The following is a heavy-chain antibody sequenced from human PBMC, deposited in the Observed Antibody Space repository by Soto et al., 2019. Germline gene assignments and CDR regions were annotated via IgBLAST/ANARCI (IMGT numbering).Heavy chain of an antibody. CDR2: IYYSGST. Sequence: QVQLQESGPGLVKPSETLSLTCTVSGGSISSYYWSWIRQPPGKGLEWIGYIYYSGSTNYNPSLKSRVTISVDTSKNQFSLKLSSVTAADTAVYYCARGHWSVGAYIFDYWGQGTLVTVSS. D-gene: IGHD1-26*01. J-gene: IGHJ4*02. V-gene: IGHV4-59*01. CDR1: GGSISSYY. CDR3: ARGHWSVGAYIFDY.